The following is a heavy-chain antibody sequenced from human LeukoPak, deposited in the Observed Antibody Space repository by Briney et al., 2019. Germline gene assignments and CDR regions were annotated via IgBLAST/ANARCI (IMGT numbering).Heavy chain of an antibody. D-gene: IGHD5-24*01. CDR2: IYSGGST. CDR3: ARSVEMATIFDY. V-gene: IGHV3-66*01. Sequence: PGGSLRLSCAASGFTFSSYWMSWVRQAPGKGLEWVSVIYSGGSTYYADSVKGRFTISRDNAKNSLYLQMNSLRAEDTAVYYCARSVEMATIFDYWGQGTLVTVSS. CDR1: GFTFSSYW. J-gene: IGHJ4*02.